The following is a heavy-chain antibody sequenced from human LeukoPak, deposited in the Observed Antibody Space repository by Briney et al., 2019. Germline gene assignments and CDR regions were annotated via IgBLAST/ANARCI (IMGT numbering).Heavy chain of an antibody. CDR1: GGSISSSSYY. V-gene: IGHV4-39*01. J-gene: IGHJ4*02. CDR3: ARGPDSSGLVALDY. CDR2: IYYSGST. D-gene: IGHD6-19*01. Sequence: PSETLSLTCTVSGGSISSSSYYWDWIRQPPGKGLEWIGNIYYSGSTYYNPSLKSRVTISVDTSKNQFSLKLSSVTAADTAVYYCARGPDSSGLVALDYWGQGTLVTVSS.